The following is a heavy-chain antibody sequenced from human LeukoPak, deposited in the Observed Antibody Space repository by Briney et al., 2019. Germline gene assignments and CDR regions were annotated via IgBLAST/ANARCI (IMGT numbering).Heavy chain of an antibody. CDR2: IKRETDGGTI. Sequence: GGSLRLSCAASGFTLNNAWMSWVRQAPGKGLEWLGRIKRETDGGTIDYAAPVKGRYTISRDDSRNTLYLQMDSLKIEDTAVYYCTTDRYYDNSELQFQHWGQGTLVTVSS. CDR1: GFTLNNAW. D-gene: IGHD3-22*01. J-gene: IGHJ1*01. CDR3: TTDRYYDNSELQFQH. V-gene: IGHV3-15*01.